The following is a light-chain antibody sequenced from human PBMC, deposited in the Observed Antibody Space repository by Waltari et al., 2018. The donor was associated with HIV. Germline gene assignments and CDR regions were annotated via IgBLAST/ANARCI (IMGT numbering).Light chain of an antibody. CDR3: AAWDDSLDGPV. CDR1: SSTIARPS. V-gene: IGLV1-44*01. CDR2: GNN. Sequence: QPVLTQPPSASGTPGQRVTISCSASSSTIARPSVSCYQHLPGATPTLLIFGNNQRSSGVPDRFSGSKSATSASLAISGLRSVDEADYSCAAWDDSLDGPVFGGGTKLIVL. J-gene: IGLJ2*01.